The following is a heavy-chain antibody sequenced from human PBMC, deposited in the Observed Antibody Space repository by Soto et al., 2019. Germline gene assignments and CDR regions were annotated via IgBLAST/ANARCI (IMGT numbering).Heavy chain of an antibody. Sequence: QVQLVQSGAEVRKPGASVRVSCKATGYSFSRHDVSWLRQVAGQGLEWMGWINPNSGNAVYAQKFQGRVTMTRNTSITYAYIEVTSPDSEATDFYFCEREASHNYTHCFDLWGQGTMVTVSS. V-gene: IGHV1-8*02. CDR2: INPNSGNA. CDR1: GYSFSRHD. J-gene: IGHJ5*01. CDR3: EREASHNYTHCFDL. D-gene: IGHD1-1*01.